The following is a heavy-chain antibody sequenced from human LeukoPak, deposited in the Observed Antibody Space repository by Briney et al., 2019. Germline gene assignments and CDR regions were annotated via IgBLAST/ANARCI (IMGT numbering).Heavy chain of an antibody. V-gene: IGHV4-30-4*07. CDR1: GGSITSGDYS. CDR2: IYYSWST. Sequence: SQTLSLTCAVSGGSITSGDYSWSWIRQPPGKGLEWIGYIYYSWSTNYNPSLKSRVTISLDTNKNQFALKIGSVTAADTAVYYCARTHNNCSDPWGQGTMVTVSS. J-gene: IGHJ5*02. CDR3: ARTHNNCSDP.